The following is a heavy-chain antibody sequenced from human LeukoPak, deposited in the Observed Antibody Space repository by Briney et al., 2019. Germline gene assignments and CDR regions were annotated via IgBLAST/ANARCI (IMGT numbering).Heavy chain of an antibody. CDR1: GAYINSGAQY. V-gene: IGHV4-31*03. CDR3: AGKDRTSASFDY. J-gene: IGHJ4*01. Sequence: SETLSLTCTVSGAYINSGAQYWGWIRQHPEKGLEWMGYVYRTGDTYYSPSFQSRIVMSVDTSKNQFSLRLSPVTAADTAVYFCAGKDRTSASFDYWGQGILVTVST. CDR2: VYRTGDT.